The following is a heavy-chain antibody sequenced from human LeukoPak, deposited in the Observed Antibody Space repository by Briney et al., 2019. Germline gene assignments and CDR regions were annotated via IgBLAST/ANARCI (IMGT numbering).Heavy chain of an antibody. V-gene: IGHV3-7*01. CDR3: ASGRQLGY. Sequence: GGSLSLSCAASGFTFSNYWMSWDRQAPGKGLEWVANIKEDGSEKYYVDSVKGRFTISRDNARNSLYLQMNSLRAEDTAVYYCASGRQLGYWGQGTLVTVSS. J-gene: IGHJ4*02. CDR2: IKEDGSEK. D-gene: IGHD6-13*01. CDR1: GFTFSNYW.